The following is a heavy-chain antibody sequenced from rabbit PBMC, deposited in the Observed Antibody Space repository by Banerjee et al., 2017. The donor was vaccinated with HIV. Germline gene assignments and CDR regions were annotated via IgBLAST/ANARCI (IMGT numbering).Heavy chain of an antibody. CDR3: ARSGSGDYRRVNL. D-gene: IGHD1-1*01. V-gene: IGHV1S45*01. Sequence: QEPLKESGGGLVKPGASLTLSCKASGFSFSNKYVMCWVRQAPGKGLEWIACINTSSGNTVYASWAKGRFTISKTSSTTVTLQMTSLTAADTATYFCARSGSGDYRRVNLWGQGTLVTVS. J-gene: IGHJ4*01. CDR1: GFSFSNKYV. CDR2: INTSSGNT.